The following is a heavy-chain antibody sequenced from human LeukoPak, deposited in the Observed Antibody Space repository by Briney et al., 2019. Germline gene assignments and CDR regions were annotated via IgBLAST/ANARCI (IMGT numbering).Heavy chain of an antibody. CDR3: ARGLTTVSSYNWFDP. V-gene: IGHV4-34*01. J-gene: IGHJ5*02. Sequence: PSETLSLTCAVYGGSFSGYYWSWIRQPPGKGLEWIGEINHSGSTNYNLSLKSRVTIPVDTSKNQFSLKLSSVTAADTAVYYCARGLTTVSSYNWFDPWGQGTLVTVSS. D-gene: IGHD4-4*01. CDR2: INHSGST. CDR1: GGSFSGYY.